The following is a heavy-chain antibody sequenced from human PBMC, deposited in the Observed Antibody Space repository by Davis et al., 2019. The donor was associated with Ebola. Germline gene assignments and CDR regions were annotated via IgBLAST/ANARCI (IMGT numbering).Heavy chain of an antibody. D-gene: IGHD6-6*01. CDR2: IYHSGST. Sequence: MPSETLSLTCAVSGGSISSSNWWSWVRQPPGKGLEWIGEIYHSGSTNYNPSLKSRVTISVDTSKNQFSLKLSSVTAADTAVYYCARLAAYSSSSFDYWGQGTPVTVSS. CDR1: GGSISSSNW. CDR3: ARLAAYSSSSFDY. J-gene: IGHJ4*01. V-gene: IGHV4-4*02.